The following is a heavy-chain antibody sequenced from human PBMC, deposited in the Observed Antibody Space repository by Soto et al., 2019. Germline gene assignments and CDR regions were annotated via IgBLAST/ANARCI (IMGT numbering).Heavy chain of an antibody. CDR1: GDSISSGGYS. V-gene: IGHV4-30-2*01. CDR3: ARVTIGNWFDP. D-gene: IGHD3-16*01. J-gene: IGHJ5*02. CDR2: IYHSGST. Sequence: PSETLSLTCAVSGDSISSGGYSWSWIRQPPGKGLEWIGYIYHSGSTYYNPSLKSRVTISVDRSKNQFSLKLSSVTAADTAVYYCARVTIGNWFDPWGQGTLVTVSS.